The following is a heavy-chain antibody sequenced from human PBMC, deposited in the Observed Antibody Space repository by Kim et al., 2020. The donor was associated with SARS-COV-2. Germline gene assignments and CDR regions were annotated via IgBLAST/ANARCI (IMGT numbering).Heavy chain of an antibody. J-gene: IGHJ3*02. CDR1: GGSISSSNW. V-gene: IGHV4-4*02. D-gene: IGHD6-19*01. CDR2: IYHSGST. Sequence: SETLSLTCAVSGGSISSSNWWSWVRQPPGKGLEWIGEIYHSGSTNYNPSLKSRVTISVDKSKNQFSLKLSSVTAADTAVYYCAREPGSEQWRDIIPRAPVDIWGQGTMVTVSS. CDR3: AREPGSEQWRDIIPRAPVDI.